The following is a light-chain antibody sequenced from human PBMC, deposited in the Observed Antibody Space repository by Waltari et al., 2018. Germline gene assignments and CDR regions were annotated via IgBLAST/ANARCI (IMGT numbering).Light chain of an antibody. V-gene: IGLV3-21*01. CDR3: QVWDSGRDQVV. CDR2: YDS. J-gene: IGLJ2*01. Sequence: SYELTQAPSVSVAPGKTATITCGGNKVGSKSVHWFQQKTGQAPVLVIYYDSDRPSGIPERFSGSNTGNTATLTISRVEAGDEADYYCQVWDSGRDQVVFGGGTKLALL. CDR1: KVGSKS.